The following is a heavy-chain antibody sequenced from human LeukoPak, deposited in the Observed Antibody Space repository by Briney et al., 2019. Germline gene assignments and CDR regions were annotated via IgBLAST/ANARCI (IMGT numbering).Heavy chain of an antibody. J-gene: IGHJ4*02. CDR3: VKDRAVGATPPNYYFDY. D-gene: IGHD1-26*01. CDR2: ISRNGIST. CDR1: GFIFSNFA. Sequence: GGSLRLSCSASGFIFSNFAMHWVRQAPGKGLEYVSSISRNGISTYYADSVRGRFTISRENSKNSPYLQMSSLRAEDTAVYYCVKDRAVGATPPNYYFDYWGQGTLVTVSS. V-gene: IGHV3-64D*09.